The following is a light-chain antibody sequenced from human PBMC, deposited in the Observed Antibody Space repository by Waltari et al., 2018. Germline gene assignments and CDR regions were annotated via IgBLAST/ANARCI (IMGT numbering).Light chain of an antibody. CDR1: QSVSRA. V-gene: IGKV3-20*01. J-gene: IGKJ1*01. Sequence: EIVLTQSPGTLSLSLGERATVSCMASQSVSRALAWYQQKPGQAPRLRIYGASTRATGIPDRFSGSGSGTDFSLTISRLEPDDFAVYYCQHYLRLPVTFGQGTTVEI. CDR3: QHYLRLPVT. CDR2: GAS.